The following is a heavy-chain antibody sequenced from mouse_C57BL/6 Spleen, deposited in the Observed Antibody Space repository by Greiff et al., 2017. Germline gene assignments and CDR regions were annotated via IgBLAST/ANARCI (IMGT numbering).Heavy chain of an antibody. Sequence: ESGPELVKPGASVKISCKASGYSFTDYNMNWVKQSNGQSLEWIGVINPNYGTTSYNQKFKGKATLTVDQSSSTAYMQLNSLTSEDSAVYYCAREEEYDDTRYAMDYWGQGTSVTVSS. CDR2: INPNYGTT. D-gene: IGHD2-14*01. J-gene: IGHJ4*01. CDR1: GYSFTDYN. V-gene: IGHV1-39*01. CDR3: AREEEYDDTRYAMDY.